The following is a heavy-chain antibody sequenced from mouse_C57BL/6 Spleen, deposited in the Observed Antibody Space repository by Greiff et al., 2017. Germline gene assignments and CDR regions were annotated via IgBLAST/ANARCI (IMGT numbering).Heavy chain of an antibody. J-gene: IGHJ4*01. V-gene: IGHV1-9*01. D-gene: IGHD3-3*01. CDR1: GYTFTGYW. CDR3: AKEGKDDDYYAMDD. Sequence: VQLQQSGAELVKPGASVKLSCKASGYTFTGYWIEWVKQRPGHGLEWIGEILPGSGSTNYNEKFKGKATFTAETSSSTAYMQLSSLTTEDSAIDFCAKEGKDDDYYAMDDWGQGTSVTVSS. CDR2: ILPGSGST.